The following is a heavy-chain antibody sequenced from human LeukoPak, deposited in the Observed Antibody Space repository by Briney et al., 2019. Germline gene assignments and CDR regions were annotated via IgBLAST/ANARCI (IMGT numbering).Heavy chain of an antibody. CDR2: IIPIFGTA. CDR1: GGTFSSYA. D-gene: IGHD5-18*01. CDR3: ARARNGYLAS. J-gene: IGHJ4*02. Sequence: SVTVSCTASGGTFSSYAISWVRQAPGQGLEWMGGIIPIFGTANYAQKFQGRVTITADESTSTAYMELSSLRSEDTAVYYCARARNGYLASWGQGTLVTVSS. V-gene: IGHV1-69*13.